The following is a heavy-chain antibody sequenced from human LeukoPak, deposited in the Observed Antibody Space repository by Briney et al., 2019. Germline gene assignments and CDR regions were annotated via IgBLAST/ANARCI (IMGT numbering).Heavy chain of an antibody. CDR2: IYYSGTT. J-gene: IGHJ4*02. CDR3: ARQKYFDSGGYYYFDY. V-gene: IGHV4-59*08. Sequence: PSETLSLTCTVSGGSTSSYYWSWIRQPPGEGLEWIGYIYYSGTTNYNPSLKSRVSMSVDTSMNQLSLKLTSVTAADTAVYYCARQKYFDSGGYYYFDYWGPGTLVTVSS. D-gene: IGHD3-22*01. CDR1: GGSTSSYY.